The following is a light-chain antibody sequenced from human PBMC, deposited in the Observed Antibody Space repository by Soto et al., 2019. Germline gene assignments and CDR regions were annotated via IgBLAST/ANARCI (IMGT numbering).Light chain of an antibody. J-gene: IGKJ1*01. V-gene: IGKV3-20*01. Sequence: EIVLTQSPGTLSLSPGERATLSCGASQRVTSNYLAWYQQKPGQAPRLLIYGSSTQATGIPDRFTGSGSGTDFTLTISRLEPEDFAVYYCQHYVTSLTTFGQGTRVEIK. CDR3: QHYVTSLTT. CDR1: QRVTSNY. CDR2: GSS.